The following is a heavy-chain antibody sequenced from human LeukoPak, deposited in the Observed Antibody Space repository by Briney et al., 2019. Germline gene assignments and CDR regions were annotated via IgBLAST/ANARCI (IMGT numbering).Heavy chain of an antibody. Sequence: SETLSLTCTVSGGSISSSSYYWGWIRQPPGKGLEWIGSMYYTGSTYYNPSLKSRVTISEATSKDQFSLKLSSVTAADTAVYYCASLPTFGGVIVRYYFDYWGQGTLVTVSS. CDR2: MYYTGST. D-gene: IGHD3-16*02. CDR3: ASLPTFGGVIVRYYFDY. V-gene: IGHV4-39*01. CDR1: GGSISSSSYY. J-gene: IGHJ4*02.